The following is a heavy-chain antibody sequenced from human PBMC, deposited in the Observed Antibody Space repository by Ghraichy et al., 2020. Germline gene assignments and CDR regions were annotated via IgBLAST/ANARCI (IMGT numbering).Heavy chain of an antibody. CDR2: IYSGGST. V-gene: IGHV3-53*01. D-gene: IGHD6-6*01. CDR1: GFTVSSNY. CDR3: ARDQREYSSPYFDY. J-gene: IGHJ4*02. Sequence: GGSLRLSCAASGFTVSSNYMSWVRQAPGKGLEWVSVIYSGGSTYYADSVKGRFTISRDNSKNTLYLQMNSLRAEDTAVYYCARDQREYSSPYFDYWGQGTLVTVSS.